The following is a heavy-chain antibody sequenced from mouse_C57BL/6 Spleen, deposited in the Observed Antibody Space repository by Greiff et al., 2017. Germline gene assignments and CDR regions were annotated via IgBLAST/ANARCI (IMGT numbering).Heavy chain of an antibody. CDR3: ARCDYDGLCAMDY. V-gene: IGHV3-8*01. J-gene: IGHJ4*01. Sequence: DVKLVESGPGLAKPSQTLSLTCSVTGYSITSDYWNWIRKFPGNKLEYMGYISYSGSTYYNPSLKSRISITRDTSKNQYYLQLNSVTTEDTATYYCARCDYDGLCAMDYWGQGTSVTVSS. CDR1: GYSITSDY. D-gene: IGHD2-4*01. CDR2: ISYSGST.